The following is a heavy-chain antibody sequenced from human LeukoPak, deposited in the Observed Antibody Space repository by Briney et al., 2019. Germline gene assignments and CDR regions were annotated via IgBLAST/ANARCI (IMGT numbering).Heavy chain of an antibody. D-gene: IGHD5-18*01. CDR1: GFTFSSYS. Sequence: GGSLRLSCAASGFTFSSYSMNWVRQAPGKGLEWVSSISSSSSYIYYADSVKGRFTISRGNAKNSLYLQMNSLRAEDTAVYYCARDAGIHVGMDVWGQGTTVTVSS. CDR3: ARDAGIHVGMDV. J-gene: IGHJ6*02. CDR2: ISSSSSYI. V-gene: IGHV3-21*01.